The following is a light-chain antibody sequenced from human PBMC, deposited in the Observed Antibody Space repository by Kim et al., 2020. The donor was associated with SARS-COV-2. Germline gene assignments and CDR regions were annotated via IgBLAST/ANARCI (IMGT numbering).Light chain of an antibody. CDR1: QSVSSSY. Sequence: EIVLTQSPGTLSLSPGERATFSCRASQSVSSSYLAWYQQKPGQAPRLLIYGASSRATGIPDRFSGSGSGTDFTLTISRLEPEDFAVYYCQQYGSSQWTFGQGTKVDIK. V-gene: IGKV3-20*01. J-gene: IGKJ1*01. CDR3: QQYGSSQWT. CDR2: GAS.